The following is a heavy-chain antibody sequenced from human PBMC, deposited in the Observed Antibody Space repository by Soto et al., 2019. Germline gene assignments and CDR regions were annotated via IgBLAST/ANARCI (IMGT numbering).Heavy chain of an antibody. CDR1: GGTFSNYA. J-gene: IGHJ6*02. V-gene: IGHV1-69*06. CDR2: IIPMFGTA. CDR3: ARDPFIAAGGYYYYYGMDV. D-gene: IGHD6-13*01. Sequence: QVQLVQSGAAVKKPGSSVKVSCKASGGTFSNYAISWVRQAPGQGLEWMGGIIPMFGTANYGQKFQGRVTITADKFTSTAYMELHSLKSGDTAGYYCARDPFIAAGGYYYYYGMDVWGQGTTVTVSS.